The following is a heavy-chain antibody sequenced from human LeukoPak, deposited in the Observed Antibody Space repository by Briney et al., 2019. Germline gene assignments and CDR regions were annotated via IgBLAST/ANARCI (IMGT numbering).Heavy chain of an antibody. D-gene: IGHD3-10*01. Sequence: ASVKVSCKASGYTFTGYYMHWVRQAPGQGLEWMGWINPNSGGTNYAQKFQGRAIMTRDTSITTVYMELSGLRSDDTAIYYCARGDYYGSPKTVAAWGQGTLVTVSS. CDR1: GYTFTGYY. J-gene: IGHJ5*02. CDR3: ARGDYYGSPKTVAA. CDR2: INPNSGGT. V-gene: IGHV1-2*02.